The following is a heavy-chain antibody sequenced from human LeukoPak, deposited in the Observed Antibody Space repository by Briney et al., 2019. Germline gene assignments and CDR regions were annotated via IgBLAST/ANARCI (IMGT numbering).Heavy chain of an antibody. J-gene: IGHJ4*02. D-gene: IGHD6-13*01. V-gene: IGHV5-10-1*01. Sequence: PGKSLKISCKGSGYSFTSYWISWVRQMPGKGLEWMVRIDPSDSYTNYSPSFQGHVTISADKSISTAYLQWSSLKASDTAMYYCARARAAGGRWSDLDYWGQGTLVTVSS. CDR1: GYSFTSYW. CDR2: IDPSDSYT. CDR3: ARARAAGGRWSDLDY.